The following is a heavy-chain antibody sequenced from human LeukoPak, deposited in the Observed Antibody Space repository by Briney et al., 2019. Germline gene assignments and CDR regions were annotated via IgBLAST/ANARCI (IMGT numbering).Heavy chain of an antibody. CDR3: AKDLKDDSSGPAGY. V-gene: IGHV3-30*02. CDR2: IRYEGSNK. D-gene: IGHD3-22*01. CDR1: GFTFSSYG. Sequence: HPGGSLRLSCAASGFTFSSYGMHWVRQAPGKGLEWVAFIRYEGSNKYYADSVKGRFTISRDNSKNTLYLQMNSQRAEDTAVYYCAKDLKDDSSGPAGYWGQGALVTVSS. J-gene: IGHJ4*02.